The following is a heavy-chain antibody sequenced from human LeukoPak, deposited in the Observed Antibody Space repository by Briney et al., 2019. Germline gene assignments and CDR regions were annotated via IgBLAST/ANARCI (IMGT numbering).Heavy chain of an antibody. CDR3: ARPSKTYYDFWSGYFDY. D-gene: IGHD3-3*01. CDR2: ISFDGSNK. J-gene: IGHJ4*02. V-gene: IGHV3-30*01. CDR1: GFTFSSYA. Sequence: GRSLRLSCAASGFTFSSYAMHWVRQAPGKGLEWVAVISFDGSNKYYADSVKGRFTISRDNSKNTLYLQMNSLRAEDTAVYYCARPSKTYYDFWSGYFDYWGQGTLVTASS.